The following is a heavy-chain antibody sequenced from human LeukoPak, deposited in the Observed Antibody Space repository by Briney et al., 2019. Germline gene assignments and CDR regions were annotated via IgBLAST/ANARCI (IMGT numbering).Heavy chain of an antibody. CDR3: ARLVNWSGYYDHFDY. CDR1: GYSISGGFY. D-gene: IGHD3-3*01. Sequence: KPSETLSLTCAVSGYSISGGFYWGWIRQPPGKGLDWIGGIYHSGSTYYNLSLKSRVTLSVETSKNQFSLKLSSVTAADTAVYYCARLVNWSGYYDHFDYWGQGSLVTVSS. CDR2: IYHSGST. J-gene: IGHJ4*02. V-gene: IGHV4-38-2*01.